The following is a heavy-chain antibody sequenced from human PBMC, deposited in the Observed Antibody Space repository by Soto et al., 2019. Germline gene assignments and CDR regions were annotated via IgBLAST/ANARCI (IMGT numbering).Heavy chain of an antibody. D-gene: IGHD4-4*01. J-gene: IGHJ4*02. Sequence: SETLSLTCTVSGGSISSSSYYWGWIRQPPGKGLEWIGSIYYSGSTYYNPSLKSRVTISVDTSKNQFSLNLSSVTAADTADYYCARGHLPGGNSFYFDYWGQGSRVTVSS. CDR1: GGSISSSSYY. CDR2: IYYSGST. CDR3: ARGHLPGGNSFYFDY. V-gene: IGHV4-39*01.